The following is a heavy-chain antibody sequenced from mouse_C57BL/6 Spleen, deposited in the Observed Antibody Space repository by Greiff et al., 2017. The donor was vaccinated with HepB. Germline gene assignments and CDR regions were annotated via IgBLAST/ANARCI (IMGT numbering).Heavy chain of an antibody. CDR2: ISSGGSYT. CDR3: ARKGIYYSAMDY. CDR1: GFTFSSYG. V-gene: IGHV5-6*01. J-gene: IGHJ4*01. Sequence: EVMLVESGGDLVKPGGSLKLSCAASGFTFSSYGMSWVRQTPDKRLEWVATISSGGSYTYYPDSVKGRFTISRDNAKNTLYLQMSSLKSEDTAMYYCARKGIYYSAMDYWGQGTSVTVSS.